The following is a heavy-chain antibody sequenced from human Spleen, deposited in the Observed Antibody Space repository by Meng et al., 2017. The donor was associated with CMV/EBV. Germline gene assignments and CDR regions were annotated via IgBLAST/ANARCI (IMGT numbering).Heavy chain of an antibody. V-gene: IGHV4-39*07. Sequence: SETLSLTCTVSGGSISSSSYYWGWIRQPPGKGLEWIGSIYYSGSTYYNPSPKSRVTISVDTSKNQFSLKLSSVTAAGTAVYYCARVPTHDFWSGYTYYYYGMDVWGQGTTVTVSS. J-gene: IGHJ6*02. CDR3: ARVPTHDFWSGYTYYYYGMDV. CDR2: IYYSGST. CDR1: GGSISSSSYY. D-gene: IGHD3-3*01.